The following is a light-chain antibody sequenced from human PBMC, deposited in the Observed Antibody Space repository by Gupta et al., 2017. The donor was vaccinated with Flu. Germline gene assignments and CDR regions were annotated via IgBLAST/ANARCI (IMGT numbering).Light chain of an antibody. V-gene: IGLV2-11*01. J-gene: IGLJ3*02. CDR3: CSYAGTYTFV. Sequence: SVTISCTGTSSDIDNYDYVSWYQQYPGKAPKLMIYDVNKRPSGVPDRFSGSKSGNTASLSISGLQAEDEADYFCCSYAGTYTFVFGGGTKLTVL. CDR2: DVN. CDR1: SSDIDNYDY.